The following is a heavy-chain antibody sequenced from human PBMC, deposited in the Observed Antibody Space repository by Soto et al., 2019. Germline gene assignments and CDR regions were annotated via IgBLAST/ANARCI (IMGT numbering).Heavy chain of an antibody. V-gene: IGHV1-18*01. J-gene: IGHJ4*02. Sequence: ASVKVSCKASGYTFTSYGISWVRQAPGQGLEWMGWISAYNGKTNYAQKFQGRVTMTTDTSTRTAYMELSSLRSEDTAVYYCATDPNVDTAVVREKENGYWGQGTLVTVSS. CDR3: ATDPNVDTAVVREKENGY. D-gene: IGHD5-18*01. CDR2: ISAYNGKT. CDR1: GYTFTSYG.